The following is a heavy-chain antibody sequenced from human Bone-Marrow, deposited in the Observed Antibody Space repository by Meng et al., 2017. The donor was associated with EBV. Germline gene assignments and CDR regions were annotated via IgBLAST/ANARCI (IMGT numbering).Heavy chain of an antibody. D-gene: IGHD3-22*01. V-gene: IGHV1-18*01. Sequence: VQLVRSVAEVKSPGASVKFSCKASDYTFNSYGISWVRQAPGQGLEWMGWISAYNGNTNYAQKLQGRVTMTTDTSTSTAYMELRSLRSDDTAVYYCARFGEHGGYYYDSSGYSDYWGQGTLVTVSS. CDR1: DYTFNSYG. J-gene: IGHJ4*02. CDR2: ISAYNGNT. CDR3: ARFGEHGGYYYDSSGYSDY.